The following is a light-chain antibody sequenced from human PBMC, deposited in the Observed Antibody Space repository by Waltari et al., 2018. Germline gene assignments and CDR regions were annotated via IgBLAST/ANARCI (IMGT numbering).Light chain of an antibody. CDR1: SSNIGSNT. V-gene: IGLV1-44*01. Sequence: QSVLTQPPSASGTPGQRVTISCSGSSSNIGSNTVNWYQQLPGTAPKLLIYSNNLRPSGVPDRCSGSKSGTSASLAISGLQSEDEADYYCAAWDDSLNGLWVFGGGTKLTVL. J-gene: IGLJ3*02. CDR2: SNN. CDR3: AAWDDSLNGLWV.